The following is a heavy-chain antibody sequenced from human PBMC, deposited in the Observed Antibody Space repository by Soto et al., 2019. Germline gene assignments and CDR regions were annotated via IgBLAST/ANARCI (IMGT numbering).Heavy chain of an antibody. Sequence: GGALRLSCAASGFTFSSYAMSWVRQAPGKGLEGVLAISGSGASTSYADSVKGRFTISRDNSKNTLYLQMNSLRAEDTAVYYCANKQERVFYYYYGMDVWGQGTTVTVSS. CDR2: ISGSGAST. J-gene: IGHJ6*02. V-gene: IGHV3-23*01. CDR3: ANKQERVFYYYYGMDV. CDR1: GFTFSSYA.